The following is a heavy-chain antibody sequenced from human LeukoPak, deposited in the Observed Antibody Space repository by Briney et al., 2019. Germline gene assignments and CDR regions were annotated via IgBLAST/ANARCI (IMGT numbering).Heavy chain of an antibody. Sequence: GGSLRLSCAAPGFTFSRYCMTWARQAPGKGLEWVANINQDGSATDYVDSVKGRFTISRDNAKNSLYLQMNSLRAEDTAVYYCARGPKSYGIVYYFDYWGQGTLVTVSS. D-gene: IGHD1-26*01. J-gene: IGHJ4*02. CDR3: ARGPKSYGIVYYFDY. CDR2: INQDGSAT. CDR1: GFTFSRYC. V-gene: IGHV3-7*04.